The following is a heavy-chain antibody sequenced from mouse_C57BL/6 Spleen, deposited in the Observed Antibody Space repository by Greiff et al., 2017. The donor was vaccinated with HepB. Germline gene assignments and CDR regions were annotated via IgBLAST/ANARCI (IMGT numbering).Heavy chain of an antibody. CDR1: GFTFSDYG. CDR2: ISSGSSTI. Sequence: EVMLVESGGGLVKPGGSLKLSCAASGFTFSDYGMHWVRQAPEKGLEWVAYISSGSSTIYYADTVKGRFTISRDNAKNTLFLQMTSLRSEDTAMYYCARMALLGYYFDYWGQGTTLTVSS. D-gene: IGHD4-1*01. J-gene: IGHJ2*01. V-gene: IGHV5-17*01. CDR3: ARMALLGYYFDY.